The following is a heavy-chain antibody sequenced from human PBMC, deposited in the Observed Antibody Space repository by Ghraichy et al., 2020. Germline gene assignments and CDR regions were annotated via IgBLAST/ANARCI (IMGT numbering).Heavy chain of an antibody. CDR2: INHSGST. V-gene: IGHV4-34*01. CDR3: AIHRGGMDIFTGYYLNWLDP. J-gene: IGHJ5*02. D-gene: IGHD3-9*01. Sequence: SETLSLTCVVYGGSFSVNYWSWIRQPPGKGLEWIGEINHSGSTNYNQSLKSRVTMSVDTSKNKFSLKMSSVRAADTAVYYCAIHRGGMDIFTGYYLNWLDPWGHGTLVTVSS. CDR1: GGSFSVNY.